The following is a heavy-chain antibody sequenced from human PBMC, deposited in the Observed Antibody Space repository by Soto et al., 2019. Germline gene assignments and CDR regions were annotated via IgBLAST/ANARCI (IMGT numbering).Heavy chain of an antibody. CDR3: ARASTIFGVVEYYYGMDV. V-gene: IGHV3-33*01. Sequence: GGSLRLSCAASGFTFSSYGMHWVRQAPGKGLEWVAVIWYDGSNKYYADSVKGRFTISRDNSKNTLYLQMNSLRAEDTAVYYCARASTIFGVVEYYYGMDVWGQGTTVTVSS. CDR2: IWYDGSNK. J-gene: IGHJ6*02. CDR1: GFTFSSYG. D-gene: IGHD3-3*01.